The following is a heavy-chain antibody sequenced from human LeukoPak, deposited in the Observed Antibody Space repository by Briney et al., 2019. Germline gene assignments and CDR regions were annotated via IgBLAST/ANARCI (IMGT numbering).Heavy chain of an antibody. CDR1: GFTFSDYY. Sequence: GGSLRLSCAASGFTFSDYYMSWIRQAPGKGLEWVSQISDSGIIMYADSVKGRFTISRDNAKNSLYLQMNSLRAEDTAVYYCAKGLWDILVVPDAPFDYWGQGTLVTVSS. CDR3: AKGLWDILVVPDAPFDY. J-gene: IGHJ4*02. CDR2: ISDSGII. V-gene: IGHV3-11*01. D-gene: IGHD2-2*01.